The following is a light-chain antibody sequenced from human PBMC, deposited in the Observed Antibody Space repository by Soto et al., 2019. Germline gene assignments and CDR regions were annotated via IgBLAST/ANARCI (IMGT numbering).Light chain of an antibody. CDR3: RPYISESTYV. CDR1: SSDIGAYNY. Sequence: QSALTQLASVSGSPRQSIAIFCTGSSSDIGAYNYVFWYQQHPGKAPKLMIYDVNNRPSGVSDRFSGSKSGNTASLTISGLHAEDEADYYCRPYISESTYVLGTGTRITV. CDR2: DVN. J-gene: IGLJ1*01. V-gene: IGLV2-14*03.